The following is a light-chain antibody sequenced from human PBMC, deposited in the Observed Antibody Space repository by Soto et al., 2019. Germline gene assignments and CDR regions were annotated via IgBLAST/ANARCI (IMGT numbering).Light chain of an antibody. CDR1: QSLLHRDGKTY. CDR3: MQSIQLPWT. J-gene: IGKJ1*01. Sequence: IVMTQTPLSLSVTPGQPASISCKSSQSLLHRDGKTYLYWYLQKPGQSPQLLIYEISNRFAGVSDRLSGLGSQAYFTLKIGRVEAEDGGDYYFMQSIQLPWTFGQGTKVEIK. CDR2: EIS. V-gene: IGKV2D-29*02.